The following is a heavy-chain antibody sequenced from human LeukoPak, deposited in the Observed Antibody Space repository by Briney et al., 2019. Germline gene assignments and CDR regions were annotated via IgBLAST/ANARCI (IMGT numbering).Heavy chain of an antibody. J-gene: IGHJ4*02. CDR1: GGSIRSSSHY. Sequence: SETLSLTCTVSGGSIRSSSHYWGWIRQPPGEGLEWIGIIYLSGTTYYNASLKSRVTISVDTSKNQFSLKVTSVTAADTAVYYCARAVGYYFDSSGPSKAFDYWGQGTLVTVSS. CDR2: IYLSGTT. CDR3: ARAVGYYFDSSGPSKAFDY. V-gene: IGHV4-39*07. D-gene: IGHD3-22*01.